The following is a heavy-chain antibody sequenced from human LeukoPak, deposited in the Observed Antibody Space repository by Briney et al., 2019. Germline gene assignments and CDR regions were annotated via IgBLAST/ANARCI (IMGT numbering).Heavy chain of an antibody. V-gene: IGHV1-24*01. D-gene: IGHD1-26*01. CDR1: GYTFTSYD. Sequence: ASVKVSCKASGYTFTSYDINWVRQATGQGLEWMGGFDPEDGETIYAQKFQGRVTMTEDTSTDTAYMELSSLRSEDTAVYYCATEDSGSYPMSYYWGQGTLVTVSS. J-gene: IGHJ4*02. CDR3: ATEDSGSYPMSYY. CDR2: FDPEDGET.